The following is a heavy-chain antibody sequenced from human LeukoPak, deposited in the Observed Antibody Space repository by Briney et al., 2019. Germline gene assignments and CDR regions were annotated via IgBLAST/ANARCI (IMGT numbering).Heavy chain of an antibody. CDR1: GYTLTELS. D-gene: IGHD2-2*01. CDR2: INPNSGDT. CDR3: ARDYCSSTSCLFDY. J-gene: IGHJ4*02. V-gene: IGHV1-2*06. Sequence: GASVKVSCKVSGYTLTELSMHWVRQAPGQGLEWMGRINPNSGDTNYAQKFQGRVTMTRDTSISTAYMELSRLGSDDTAVYYCARDYCSSTSCLFDYWGQGTLVTVSS.